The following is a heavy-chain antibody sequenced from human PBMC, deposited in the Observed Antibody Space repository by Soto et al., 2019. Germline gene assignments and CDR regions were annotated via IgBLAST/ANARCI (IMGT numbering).Heavy chain of an antibody. D-gene: IGHD4-4*01. Sequence: GGSLRLSCAASGFTFSTYAMTWVRQAPGKGLEWVSAISGSGGSTYYADSVKGRFTISRDNSKNTLYLQMNSLRAEDTAVYYCAKDYTDYTYSFDYWGQGTLVTVSA. CDR1: GFTFSTYA. CDR2: ISGSGGST. V-gene: IGHV3-23*01. J-gene: IGHJ4*02. CDR3: AKDYTDYTYSFDY.